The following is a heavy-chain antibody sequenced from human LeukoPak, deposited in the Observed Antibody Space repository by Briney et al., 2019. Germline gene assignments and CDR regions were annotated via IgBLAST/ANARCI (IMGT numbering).Heavy chain of an antibody. J-gene: IGHJ3*02. CDR3: TKMRGSLYAFDI. Sequence: GGSLRLSCAASGFTFDDYGMTWVRQAPGKGLEWVSGINWNGGSTAYADSVKGRFTISRDNAKNSLYLQMNSLRAEDTAFYYCTKMRGSLYAFDIWGRGTMGTVS. D-gene: IGHD2-15*01. CDR1: GFTFDDYG. CDR2: INWNGGST. V-gene: IGHV3-20*04.